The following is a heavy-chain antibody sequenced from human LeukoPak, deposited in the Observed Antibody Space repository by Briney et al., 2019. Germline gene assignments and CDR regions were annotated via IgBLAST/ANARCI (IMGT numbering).Heavy chain of an antibody. Sequence: SETLSLTCAVYGGSFSGYYWSLIRQPPGKGLEWIGEINHSGSTNYNPSLKSRVTISVDTSKNQFSLKLSSVTAADTAVYYCARNMVAQYYYDSSGYFYYFDYWGQGTLVTVSS. D-gene: IGHD3-22*01. V-gene: IGHV4-34*01. J-gene: IGHJ4*02. CDR2: INHSGST. CDR1: GGSFSGYY. CDR3: ARNMVAQYYYDSSGYFYYFDY.